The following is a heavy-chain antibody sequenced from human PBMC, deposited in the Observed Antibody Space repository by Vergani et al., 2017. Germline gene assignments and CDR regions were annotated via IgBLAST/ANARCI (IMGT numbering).Heavy chain of an antibody. CDR1: GFTFSSYA. D-gene: IGHD3-22*01. Sequence: EVQLLESGGGLVQPGGSLRLSCAASGFTFSSYAMSWVRQAPGKGLEWVSAISGSGGSTYYADSVKGRFTISRDNSKNTLYLQMNSLRAEDKAVYYCARGRGYYDSSGPTYLPDAFDIWGQGTMVTVSS. CDR3: ARGRGYYDSSGPTYLPDAFDI. V-gene: IGHV3-23*01. CDR2: ISGSGGST. J-gene: IGHJ3*02.